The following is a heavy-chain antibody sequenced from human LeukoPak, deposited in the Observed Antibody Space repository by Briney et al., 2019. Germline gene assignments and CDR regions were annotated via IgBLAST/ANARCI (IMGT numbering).Heavy chain of an antibody. V-gene: IGHV3-23*01. CDR3: AKSPTMVRGVINTKYIDY. Sequence: PGGSLRLSCAASGFTFSSYAMSWVRQAPGKGLEWVSAISGSGGSTYYADSVKGRFTISRDNSKHTLYLQMNSLRAEDTAVYYCAKSPTMVRGVINTKYIDYWGQGTLVTVSS. CDR2: ISGSGGST. D-gene: IGHD3-10*01. J-gene: IGHJ4*02. CDR1: GFTFSSYA.